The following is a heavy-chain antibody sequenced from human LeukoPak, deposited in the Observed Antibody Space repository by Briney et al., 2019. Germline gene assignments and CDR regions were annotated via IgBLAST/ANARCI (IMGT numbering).Heavy chain of an antibody. J-gene: IGHJ4*02. V-gene: IGHV3-23*01. CDR3: AKYTSSWYMQFHY. CDR2: ISGSGRNT. D-gene: IGHD6-13*01. CDR1: GGSFSGYY. Sequence: PSETLSLTCAVYGGSFSGYYWSWVRQAPGKGLEWVSSISGSGRNTYYADSVKGRFTISRDNSKNTLYVQMNSLRAEDTALYYCAKYTSSWYMQFHYWGQGTLVTVSS.